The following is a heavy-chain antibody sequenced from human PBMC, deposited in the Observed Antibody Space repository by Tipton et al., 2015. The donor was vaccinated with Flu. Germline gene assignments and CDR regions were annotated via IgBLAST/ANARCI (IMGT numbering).Heavy chain of an antibody. D-gene: IGHD4-11*01. J-gene: IGHJ5*02. Sequence: TLSLTCTISGGSLSSGGYHWSWIRQSAEKGLEWIGRIIPSVNTNYNPSLRSRVTISEDTSKNQFSLRLSSMSAADTAVYYCARRDYSNYVSEPKNWFDPWGQGTLVTVSS. CDR3: ARRDYSNYVSEPKNWFDP. CDR1: GGSLSSGGYH. V-gene: IGHV4-61*02. CDR2: IIPSVNT.